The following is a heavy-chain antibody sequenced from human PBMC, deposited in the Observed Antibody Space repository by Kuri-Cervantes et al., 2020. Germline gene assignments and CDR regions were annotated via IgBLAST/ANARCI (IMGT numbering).Heavy chain of an antibody. CDR2: INSDGSST. Sequence: GESLKISCAASGFTFSSYWMHWVRQAPGKGLVWVSRINSDGSSTSYADSVKGRFTISRDNSKNTLYLQMNSLRAEDTAVYYCARGRYQLPLDYWGQGTLVTVSS. D-gene: IGHD2-2*01. CDR1: GFTFSSYW. V-gene: IGHV3-74*01. CDR3: ARGRYQLPLDY. J-gene: IGHJ4*02.